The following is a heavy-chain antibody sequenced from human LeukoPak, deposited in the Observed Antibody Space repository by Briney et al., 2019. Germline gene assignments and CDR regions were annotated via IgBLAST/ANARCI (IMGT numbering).Heavy chain of an antibody. CDR1: GFTVSSNY. V-gene: IGHV3-23*01. CDR3: AKEAVVVMEWYFDL. CDR2: ISGSGGST. D-gene: IGHD2-15*01. J-gene: IGHJ2*01. Sequence: GGSLRLSCAASGFTVSSNYMSWVRQAPGKGLEWVSAISGSGGSTYYADSVKGRFTISRDNSKNTLYLQMNSLRAEDTAVYYCAKEAVVVMEWYFDLWGRGTLVTVSS.